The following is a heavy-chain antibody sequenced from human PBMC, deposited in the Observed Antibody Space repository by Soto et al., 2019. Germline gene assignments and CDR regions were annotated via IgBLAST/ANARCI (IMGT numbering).Heavy chain of an antibody. V-gene: IGHV5-10-1*01. CDR3: ARIKFLEDYYYYYGMDV. J-gene: IGHJ6*02. D-gene: IGHD3-3*01. CDR1: GYSFTSYW. CDR2: IDPSDSYT. Sequence: SLKISCKGSGYSFTSYWISWVRQMPGKGLEWMGRIDPSDSYTNYSPSFQGHVTISADKSISTAYLQWSSLKASDTAMYYCARIKFLEDYYYYYGMDVWGQGTTVTVCS.